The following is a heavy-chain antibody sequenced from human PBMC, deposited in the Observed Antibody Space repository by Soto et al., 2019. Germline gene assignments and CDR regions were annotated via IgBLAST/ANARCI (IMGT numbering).Heavy chain of an antibody. CDR1: GYTYTIYF. CDR2: ISAYNGNT. V-gene: IGHV1-18*01. J-gene: IGHJ5*02. CDR3: ARGDTAIAFDYNWFDP. Sequence: SVKGSRKGAGYTYTIYFISRVRHPHEQGLEWMGWISAYNGNTNYAQKLQGRVTMTTDTSTSTGYMELRSLRSDDTAVYFCARGDTAIAFDYNWFDPWGQRTLVTVSS. D-gene: IGHD5-18*01.